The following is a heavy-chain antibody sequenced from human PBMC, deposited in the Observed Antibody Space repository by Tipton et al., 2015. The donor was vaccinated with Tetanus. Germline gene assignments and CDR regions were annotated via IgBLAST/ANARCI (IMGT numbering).Heavy chain of an antibody. J-gene: IGHJ4*02. CDR3: ARSNFAYSKKGAFDY. CDR1: GGAVRSDNSY. D-gene: IGHD2-21*01. V-gene: IGHV4-61*01. CDR2: VDDSGRT. Sequence: TLSLTCTVSGGAVRSDNSYWSWIRQPPGKGLQWIAYVDDSGRTNSDYFLKSRVTTSLDTSKNQFSLKLTSVTAADTAVYYCARSNFAYSKKGAFDYWGQGTQVIVS.